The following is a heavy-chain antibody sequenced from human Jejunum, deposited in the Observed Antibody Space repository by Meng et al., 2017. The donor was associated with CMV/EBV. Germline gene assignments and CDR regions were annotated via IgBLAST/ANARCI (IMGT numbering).Heavy chain of an antibody. D-gene: IGHD6-13*01. Sequence: CKASGYTFTGNDMHWVRQAPGQGLEWMGWINPNSGGTTYAQKFQGRVTLTRETSISTAYMELSRLRSDDTAVYYCARDGYSSSFDYWGQGTLVTVSS. CDR1: GYTFTGND. J-gene: IGHJ4*02. V-gene: IGHV1-2*02. CDR3: ARDGYSSSFDY. CDR2: INPNSGGT.